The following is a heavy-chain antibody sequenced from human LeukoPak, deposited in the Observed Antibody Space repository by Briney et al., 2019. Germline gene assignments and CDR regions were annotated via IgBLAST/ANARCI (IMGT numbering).Heavy chain of an antibody. D-gene: IGHD2-2*01. CDR2: IYHSGST. J-gene: IGHJ4*02. CDR3: ARVRGYCSSTICYRYYFDY. Sequence: SETLSLTCTVSGYSISSGYYWGWIRQPPGKGLEWIGTIYHSGSTYYNPSLKSRVTISVDTSKNQFSLKPTSVTAADTAVYCCARVRGYCSSTICYRYYFDYWGQGTLVTVSS. V-gene: IGHV4-38-2*02. CDR1: GYSISSGYY.